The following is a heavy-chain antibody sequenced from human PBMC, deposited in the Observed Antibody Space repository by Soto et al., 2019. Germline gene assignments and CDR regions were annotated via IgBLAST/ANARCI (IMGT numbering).Heavy chain of an antibody. D-gene: IGHD2-8*01. J-gene: IGHJ6*02. Sequence: PSETLSLTCTVSGGSISGYYGSWIRQPPGKGLEWIGYIYYSGSTNYNPSLKSRVTISVDTSKNQFSLKLSSVTAADTAVYYCARDIMGTNYYYYGMDVWGQGTTVTVSS. CDR3: ARDIMGTNYYYYGMDV. CDR1: GGSISGYY. CDR2: IYYSGST. V-gene: IGHV4-59*01.